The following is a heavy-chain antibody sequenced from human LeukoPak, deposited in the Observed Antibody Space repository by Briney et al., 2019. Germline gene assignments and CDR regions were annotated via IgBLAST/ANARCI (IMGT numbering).Heavy chain of an antibody. CDR2: ISGSGGST. CDR3: AKISGRTVAGTFDY. Sequence: GGSLRLSCAASGFTFSGYAMSWVRQAPGKGLEWVSAISGSGGSTYYADSVKGRFTISRDNSKNTLYLQMNSLRAEDTAVYYCAKISGRTVAGTFDYWGQGTLVTVSS. D-gene: IGHD6-19*01. CDR1: GFTFSGYA. V-gene: IGHV3-23*01. J-gene: IGHJ4*02.